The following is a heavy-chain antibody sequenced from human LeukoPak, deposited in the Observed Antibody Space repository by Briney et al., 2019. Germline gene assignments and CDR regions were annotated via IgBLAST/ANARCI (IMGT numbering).Heavy chain of an antibody. J-gene: IGHJ4*02. Sequence: GGSLRLSCAASGFTFSSYGMHWVRQAPGKGLEWVAFIRYDGSNKYYADSVKGRFTTSRDNSKNTLYLQMNSLRAEDTAVYYCAPRTTLGIDYWGQGTLVTVSS. CDR2: IRYDGSNK. D-gene: IGHD4-17*01. CDR1: GFTFSSYG. V-gene: IGHV3-30*02. CDR3: APRTTLGIDY.